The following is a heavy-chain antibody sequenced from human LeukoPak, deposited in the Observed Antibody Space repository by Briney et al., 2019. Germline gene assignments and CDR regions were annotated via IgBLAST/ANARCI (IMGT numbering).Heavy chain of an antibody. CDR1: GGSISSYY. V-gene: IGHV4-59*12. CDR2: IYYSGST. CDR3: ARAGTGDCSSTSCTVDY. Sequence: SETLSLTCTVSGGSISSYYWSWIRQPPGKGLEWIGYIYYSGSTNYNPSLKSRVTISVDTSKNQFSLKLSSVTAADTAVYYCARAGTGDCSSTSCTVDYWGQGTLVTVSS. D-gene: IGHD2-2*01. J-gene: IGHJ4*02.